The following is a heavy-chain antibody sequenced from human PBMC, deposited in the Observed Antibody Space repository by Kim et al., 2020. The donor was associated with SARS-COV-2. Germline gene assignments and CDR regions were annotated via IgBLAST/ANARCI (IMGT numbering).Heavy chain of an antibody. CDR2: ISYDVSNK. CDR3: ARDQSAGYSSSWNDY. D-gene: IGHD6-13*01. J-gene: IGHJ4*02. CDR1: GFTFSSYG. V-gene: IGHV3-33*05. Sequence: GGSLRLSCAASGFTFSSYGMHWVRQAPGKGLEWVAVISYDVSNKYYADSVKGRFTISRDNSKNTLYLQMNSLRAEDTAVYYCARDQSAGYSSSWNDYWGQGTLVTVSS.